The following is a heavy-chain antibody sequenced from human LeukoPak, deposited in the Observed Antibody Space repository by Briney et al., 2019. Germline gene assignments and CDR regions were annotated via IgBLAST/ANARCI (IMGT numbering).Heavy chain of an antibody. D-gene: IGHD1-26*01. J-gene: IGHJ4*02. V-gene: IGHV1-18*01. Sequence: ASVKVSCKASGYTFTSYGISWVRQAPGRGLEWMGWISAYNGNTNYAQKLQGRVTMTTDISTSTAYMELRSLRPDDTAVYYCARDYSGSYYVYFDYWGQGTLVTVSS. CDR2: ISAYNGNT. CDR3: ARDYSGSYYVYFDY. CDR1: GYTFTSYG.